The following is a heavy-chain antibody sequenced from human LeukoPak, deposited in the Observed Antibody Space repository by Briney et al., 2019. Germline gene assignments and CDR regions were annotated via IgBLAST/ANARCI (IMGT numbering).Heavy chain of an antibody. Sequence: SETLSLTCTVSGESISSGNYYWTWIRQPASKGLEWIGRIHSSGFANYNRSLKSRVTISRDTSKNQLSLKVSSVTAADTAVYFCVSSRVATPPYNYGMDVWGQGTTVVVSS. J-gene: IGHJ6*02. D-gene: IGHD3-3*01. CDR1: GESISSGNYY. CDR2: IHSSGFA. CDR3: VSSRVATPPYNYGMDV. V-gene: IGHV4-61*02.